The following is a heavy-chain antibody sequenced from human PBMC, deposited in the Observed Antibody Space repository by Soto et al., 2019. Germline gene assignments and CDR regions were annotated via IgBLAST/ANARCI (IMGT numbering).Heavy chain of an antibody. CDR1: GYTFTTSG. CDR3: ARGYSYGSRYYFDY. J-gene: IGHJ4*02. CDR2: ISTYNGNT. V-gene: IGHV1-18*01. Sequence: ASVKVSCKASGYTFTTSGITWVRQAPGQGLEWMGWISTYNGNTNYAQKLQGRVTLTTDTFTSTAYMGMRSLRSDDTAVYYCARGYSYGSRYYFDYWGQGTLVTVSS. D-gene: IGHD5-12*01.